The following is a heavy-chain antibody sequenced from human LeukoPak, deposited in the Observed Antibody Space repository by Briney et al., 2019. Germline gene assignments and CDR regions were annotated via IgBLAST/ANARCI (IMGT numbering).Heavy chain of an antibody. CDR2: ISHSGST. D-gene: IGHD6-19*01. V-gene: IGHV4-34*01. J-gene: IGHJ6*03. CDR1: GGSFSGYY. Sequence: SETLSLTCAVYGGSFSGYYWNWIRQPPGRGLEWIGEISHSGSTKYNPSLRSRVTISEDTSENQFSLKLSSVTAADTAVYYCARRGRLVRYYNYYYMDVWGKGTTVTISS. CDR3: ARRGRLVRYYNYYYMDV.